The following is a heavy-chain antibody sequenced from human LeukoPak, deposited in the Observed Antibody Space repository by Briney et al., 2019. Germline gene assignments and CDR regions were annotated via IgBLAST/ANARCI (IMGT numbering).Heavy chain of an antibody. CDR3: AKVTFGGVIADHFDS. CDR2: IDSSGGGT. CDR1: GFTFSDYS. J-gene: IGHJ4*02. D-gene: IGHD3-16*02. Sequence: PGGSLRLSCAASGFTFSDYSMNWVRQAPGKGLEWVSAIDSSGGGTYYADSVKGRFTISRDNSRNTLSLQMNSLRTDDTAVYYCAKVTFGGVIADHFDSWGQGTLVTVSS. V-gene: IGHV3-23*01.